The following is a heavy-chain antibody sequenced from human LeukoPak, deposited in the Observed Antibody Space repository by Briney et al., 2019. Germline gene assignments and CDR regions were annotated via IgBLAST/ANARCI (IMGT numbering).Heavy chain of an antibody. D-gene: IGHD2-2*01. CDR2: ISAYNGNT. CDR3: ARGGGGCRGTSCLYYFMDV. Sequence: GASVKVSCKASGYTFTSYGISWVRQAPGQGLEWMGWISAYNGNTNYAQKLQGRVTMTTDTSTSTAYMELRSLRSDDTAVYYCARGGGGCRGTSCLYYFMDVWGKGTTVTVSS. CDR1: GYTFTSYG. V-gene: IGHV1-18*01. J-gene: IGHJ6*03.